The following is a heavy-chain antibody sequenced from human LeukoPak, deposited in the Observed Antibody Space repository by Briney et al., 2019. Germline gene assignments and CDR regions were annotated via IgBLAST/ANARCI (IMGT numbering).Heavy chain of an antibody. CDR2: IYSDGKA. CDR1: GFSINGNY. V-gene: IGHV3-66*01. Sequence: GGSLRLSCAASGFSINGNYWHWVRQTPGKRPQWISIIYSDGKALYADSVRGRFTFSRDNSKNTLYLQMYSLRVEDTAVYSCAGGDYPLTYWGQGSLVTVSS. J-gene: IGHJ4*02. CDR3: AGGDYPLTY. D-gene: IGHD4-17*01.